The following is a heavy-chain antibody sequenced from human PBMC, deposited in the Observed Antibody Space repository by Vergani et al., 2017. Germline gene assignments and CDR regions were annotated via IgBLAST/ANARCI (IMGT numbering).Heavy chain of an antibody. CDR1: GGSISSGGYY. CDR2: IYYSGST. D-gene: IGHD3-22*01. CDR3: AREFRDYYDSSGYILD. J-gene: IGHJ4*02. Sequence: QVQLQESGPGLVKPSQTLSLTCTVSGGSISSGGYYWSWIRQHPGKGLEWIGYIYYSGSTYYNPSLKSRVTISVDTSKNQFSLKLSSVTAADTAVYYCAREFRDYYDSSGYILDWGQGTLVTVSS. V-gene: IGHV4-31*03.